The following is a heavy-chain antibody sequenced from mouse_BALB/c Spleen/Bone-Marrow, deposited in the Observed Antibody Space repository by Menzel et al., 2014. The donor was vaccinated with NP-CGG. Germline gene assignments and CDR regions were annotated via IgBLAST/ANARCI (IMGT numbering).Heavy chain of an antibody. CDR3: VRHKNYYAMDY. Sequence: EVKVVESGGGLVKPGGSLKLSCAASGFAFSRYDMSWVRQTPEKRLEWVAYITNGGDNTYYPDTVKGRFTISRDNAKNTLYLQMSSLKSEDTAMYYCVRHKNYYAMDYWGQRTSVTVSS. CDR2: ITNGGDNT. V-gene: IGHV5-12-1*01. J-gene: IGHJ4*01. CDR1: GFAFSRYD.